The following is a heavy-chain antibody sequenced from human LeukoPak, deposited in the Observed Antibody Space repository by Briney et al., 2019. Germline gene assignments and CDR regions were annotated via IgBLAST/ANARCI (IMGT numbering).Heavy chain of an antibody. J-gene: IGHJ4*02. D-gene: IGHD2-8*01. CDR1: GGPISSFY. Sequence: SGTLSLTCTVSGGPISSFYWSWIRQSPGKGLEWIGYINHSGSTNYNPSLKSRVTISVDTSKNQFSLKLTSVTAADTAVYYCARAARKTWDCTNSRFSFFDYWGQGTLVTVSS. CDR3: ARAARKTWDCTNSRFSFFDY. CDR2: INHSGST. V-gene: IGHV4-59*01.